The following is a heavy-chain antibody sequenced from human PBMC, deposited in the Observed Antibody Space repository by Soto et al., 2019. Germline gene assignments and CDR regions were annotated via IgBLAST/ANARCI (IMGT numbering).Heavy chain of an antibody. V-gene: IGHV1-2*02. CDR3: ARVEVDCSSTSSSLYGMDV. Sequence: ASVKVSCKASGYTFTGYYMHWVRQAPGQGLEWMGWINPNSGGTNYAQKFQGRVTMTRDTSISTAYMELSRLRSDDTAVYYCARVEVDCSSTSSSLYGMDVWGQGTTVTVSS. J-gene: IGHJ6*02. CDR1: GYTFTGYY. CDR2: INPNSGGT. D-gene: IGHD2-2*01.